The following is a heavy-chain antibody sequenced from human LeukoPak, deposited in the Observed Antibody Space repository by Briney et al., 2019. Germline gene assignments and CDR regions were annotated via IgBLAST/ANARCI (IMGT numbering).Heavy chain of an antibody. J-gene: IGHJ5*02. CDR2: ISSSGSTI. V-gene: IGHV3-11*01. D-gene: IGHD4-17*01. CDR3: AKESTVTPGSVNWFDP. CDR1: GFTFSDYY. Sequence: GGSLRLSCAASGFTFSDYYMSWIRQAPGKGLEWVSYISSSGSTIYYADSVKGRFTISRDNAKNSLYLQMNSLRAEDTAVYYCAKESTVTPGSVNWFDPWGQGTLVTVSS.